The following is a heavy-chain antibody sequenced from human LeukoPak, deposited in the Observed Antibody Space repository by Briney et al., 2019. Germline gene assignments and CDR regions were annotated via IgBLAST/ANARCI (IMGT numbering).Heavy chain of an antibody. J-gene: IGHJ4*02. CDR3: ARDQYDFWSGYYTALEFDY. CDR2: ISSSSSYI. V-gene: IGHV3-21*01. D-gene: IGHD3-3*01. Sequence: GGSLRLSCAASGFTFTSYSMNLVRQAPRKGLKWVSSISSSSSYIYYADSVKGRFTISRDNAKNSLYLQMNSLRAEDTAVYYCARDQYDFWSGYYTALEFDYWGQGTLVTVSS. CDR1: GFTFTSYS.